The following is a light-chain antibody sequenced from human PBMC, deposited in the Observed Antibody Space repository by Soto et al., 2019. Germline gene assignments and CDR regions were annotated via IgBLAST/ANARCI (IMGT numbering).Light chain of an antibody. CDR2: AAS. J-gene: IGKJ4*01. CDR3: QQLNSSPDT. Sequence: DIQLTQSPSFLSASVGDRVTITCRASQGISSYLAWYQQKPGKAPKLLIYAASPLQSGVPSRFSGSGSGTEFTLTISRLQPEDFATYYCQQLNSSPDTFGGGNKVEIK. V-gene: IGKV1-9*01. CDR1: QGISSY.